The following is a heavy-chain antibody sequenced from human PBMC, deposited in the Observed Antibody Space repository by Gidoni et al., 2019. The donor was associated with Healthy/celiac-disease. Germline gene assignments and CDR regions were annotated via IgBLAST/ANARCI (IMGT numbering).Heavy chain of an antibody. D-gene: IGHD3-3*01. CDR1: GYSFTSYC. CDR2: IYPGDSDT. J-gene: IGHJ3*02. CDR3: ARSKYYDFWSGYYGGVADAFDI. V-gene: IGHV5-51*01. Sequence: EVQLVQSGAEVKKPGESLKISCKGSGYSFTSYCIGWVRQMPGKGLEWMGIIYPGDSDTRYSPSFQGQVTISADKSISTAYLQWSSLKASDTAMYYCARSKYYDFWSGYYGGVADAFDIWGQGTMVTVSS.